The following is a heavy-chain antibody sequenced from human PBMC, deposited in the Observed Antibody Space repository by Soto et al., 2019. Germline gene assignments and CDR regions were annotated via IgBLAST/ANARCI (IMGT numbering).Heavy chain of an antibody. CDR2: IKYDGSEK. J-gene: IGHJ4*02. D-gene: IGHD7-27*01. CDR3: TTDLNWEST. V-gene: IGHV3-7*03. Sequence: PGGSLRLSCAASGFPFSAFWMTWVRQATGKGLEFLATIKYDGSEKYYVDSVKGRFTISRDNAENSLYLQMNNLRAEDTAMYHCTTDLNWESTWDPGTLVTVSS. CDR1: GFPFSAFW.